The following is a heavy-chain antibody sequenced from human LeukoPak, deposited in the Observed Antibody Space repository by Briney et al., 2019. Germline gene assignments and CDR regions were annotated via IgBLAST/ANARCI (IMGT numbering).Heavy chain of an antibody. D-gene: IGHD4-23*01. Sequence: SETLSLTYTVSGDSMRGHYWSWIRQAPGRGLEWIGFISHSGYTSYSPSLKSRVAISVDTSKRQFSLRLSSVTATDTAVYYCARGRNDHGGMFFDSWAQGTLVTVSS. CDR2: ISHSGYT. J-gene: IGHJ4*02. CDR1: GDSMRGHY. V-gene: IGHV4-59*11. CDR3: ARGRNDHGGMFFDS.